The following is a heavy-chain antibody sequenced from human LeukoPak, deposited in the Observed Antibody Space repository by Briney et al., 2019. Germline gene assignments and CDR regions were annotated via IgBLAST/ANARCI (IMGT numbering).Heavy chain of an antibody. CDR3: ARGNDVLTGFDY. CDR2: IYHSGST. Sequence: SETLSLTCAVSGGSISSAGYPWSWIRQPPGKGLEWIGYIYHSGSTFYNPSLKSRVIISVDKSKNQFSLKLSSVAAADTAVYYCARGNDVLTGFDYWGQGTLVTVSS. CDR1: GGSISSAGYP. D-gene: IGHD3-9*01. V-gene: IGHV4-30-2*01. J-gene: IGHJ4*02.